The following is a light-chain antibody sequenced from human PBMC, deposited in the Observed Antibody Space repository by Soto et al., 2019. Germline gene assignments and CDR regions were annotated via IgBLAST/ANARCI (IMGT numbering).Light chain of an antibody. Sequence: QSALTQPASVSGSPGQSITISCTGTSSDVGSSNLVSWYQQHPGKAPKVMIYGVSTRPSGVSNRFSGSKSGNTASLTISGPQAEDEADYYCCSFAGSNTLVFGGGTKVTVL. V-gene: IGLV2-23*02. CDR1: SSDVGSSNL. J-gene: IGLJ2*01. CDR3: CSFAGSNTLV. CDR2: GVS.